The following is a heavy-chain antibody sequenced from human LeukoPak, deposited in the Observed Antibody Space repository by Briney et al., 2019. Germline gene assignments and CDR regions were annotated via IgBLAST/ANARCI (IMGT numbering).Heavy chain of an antibody. CDR2: ISSSGSTI. CDR3: ARGMVRGVIGYYGMDV. CDR1: GFTFSSYA. V-gene: IGHV3-48*04. Sequence: GGSLRLSCAASGFTFSSYAMSWVRQAPGKGLEWVSYISSSGSTIYYADSVKGRFTISRDNAKNSLYLQMNSLRAEDTAVYYCARGMVRGVIGYYGMDVWGQGTTVTVSS. D-gene: IGHD3-10*01. J-gene: IGHJ6*02.